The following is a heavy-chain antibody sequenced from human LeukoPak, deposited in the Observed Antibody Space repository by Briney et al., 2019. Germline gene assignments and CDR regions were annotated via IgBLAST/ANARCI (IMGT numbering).Heavy chain of an antibody. J-gene: IGHJ4*02. CDR1: GYTFTSYG. D-gene: IGHD5-12*01. CDR2: ISAYNGNT. CDR3: ARNLRYSGYDFLPYGDSDY. Sequence: ASVKVSCKASGYTFTSYGISWVRQAPGQGLEWMGWISAYNGNTNYAQKLQGRVTMTTDTSTSTAYMELRSLRSDDTVVYYCARNLRYSGYDFLPYGDSDYWGQGTLVTVSS. V-gene: IGHV1-18*01.